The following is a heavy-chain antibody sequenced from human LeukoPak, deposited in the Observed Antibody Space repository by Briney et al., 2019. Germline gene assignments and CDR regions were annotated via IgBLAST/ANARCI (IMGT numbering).Heavy chain of an antibody. Sequence: GGSLRLSCAASGFTFSSYAMSWVRQAPGKGLEWVSAISGSGDSTYYGDSVKGRFTISRDNSKNTLYLQMNSLRAEDTAVYYCATSGYSYGMDVWGQGTTVTVSS. CDR2: ISGSGDST. J-gene: IGHJ6*02. CDR3: ATSGYSYGMDV. D-gene: IGHD5-18*01. CDR1: GFTFSSYA. V-gene: IGHV3-23*01.